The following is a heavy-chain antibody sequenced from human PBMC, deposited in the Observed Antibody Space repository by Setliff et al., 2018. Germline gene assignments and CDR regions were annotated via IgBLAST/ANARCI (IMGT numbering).Heavy chain of an antibody. V-gene: IGHV1-46*01. J-gene: IGHJ4*02. D-gene: IGHD3-3*01. CDR1: GYTFTTYY. CDR3: ARENTAKNFWGEESDY. CDR2: INPGDGST. Sequence: ASVKVSCKASGYTFTTYYMHWVRQAPGQGLEWMGVINPGDGSTTYAQKFQGRVKMTRDTSTNTVYMQLNSLRFEDGAVYYCARENTAKNFWGEESDYWGQGTQVTVSS.